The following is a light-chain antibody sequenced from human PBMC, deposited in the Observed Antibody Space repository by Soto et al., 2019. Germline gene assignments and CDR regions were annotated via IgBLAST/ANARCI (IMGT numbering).Light chain of an antibody. CDR2: LGS. CDR3: MQALQTPLT. V-gene: IGKV2-28*01. J-gene: IGKJ4*01. Sequence: DILITQSPLSLPVTPGDPASISCRFSQSLLYTNGYNYLDWYLQKPGQSPQLLIYLGSNQSSGVPDRFSGSGSGTDFTLKISRVEAEDVGVYYCMQALQTPLTFGGGTKVDIK. CDR1: QSLLYTNGYNY.